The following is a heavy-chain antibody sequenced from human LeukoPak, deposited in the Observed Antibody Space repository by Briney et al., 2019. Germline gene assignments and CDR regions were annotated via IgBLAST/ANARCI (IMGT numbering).Heavy chain of an antibody. CDR3: ARVNINNWHSCDY. CDR2: IYHSGSP. CDR1: GGSISSNNW. D-gene: IGHD1-1*01. Sequence: SQTLSLTCTVSGGSISSNNWWGWVRQPPGKGLEWIGEIYHSGSPNYNPSLKSRVTISVDKSRNHFSLNLSSVTAADTAVYYCARVNINNWHSCDYWGQGTLVTVSS. J-gene: IGHJ4*02. V-gene: IGHV4-4*02.